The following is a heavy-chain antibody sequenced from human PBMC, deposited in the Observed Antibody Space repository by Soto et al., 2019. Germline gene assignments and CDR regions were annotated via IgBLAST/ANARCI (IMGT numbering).Heavy chain of an antibody. Sequence: ASVKVSCKASGYIFTDYYVHWVRQAPGQGLEWLGWINPSDGVTYYAQNFRDRVTMTRDTSISTAYMDLTRLTSDDTAVYFCASDPDHTRSNPLVPWGQGTLVTVSS. V-gene: IGHV1-2*02. CDR2: INPSDGVT. D-gene: IGHD6-13*01. CDR1: GYIFTDYY. J-gene: IGHJ5*02. CDR3: ASDPDHTRSNPLVP.